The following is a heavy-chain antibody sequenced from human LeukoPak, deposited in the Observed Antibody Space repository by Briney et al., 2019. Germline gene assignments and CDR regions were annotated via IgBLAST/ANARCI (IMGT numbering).Heavy chain of an antibody. CDR3: AKGRPHHRDYLDH. V-gene: IGHV3-66*01. Sequence: GGSLRLSCAASGFIVSSNYMSWVRQVPGKGLEWVSVIYSGGDTYYADSVKGRFSISRDNSKNMVHLQMSSLRDEDTAVYYCAKGRPHHRDYLDHWGQGTLVTVSS. J-gene: IGHJ4*02. CDR1: GFIVSSNY. CDR2: IYSGGDT. D-gene: IGHD1-14*01.